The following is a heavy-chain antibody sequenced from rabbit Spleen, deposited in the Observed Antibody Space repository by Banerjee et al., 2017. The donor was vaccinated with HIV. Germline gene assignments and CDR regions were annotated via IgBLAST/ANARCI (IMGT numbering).Heavy chain of an antibody. CDR3: VREVAGKFNL. CDR2: IGANSGAP. CDR1: GFSFSSGYY. Sequence: QSLEESGGDLVKPGASLTLTCTASGFSFSSGYYMCWVRQAPGKGLEWVACIGANSGAPYYASWAKGRFTISKTSSTTVTLQMTSLTAADTATYFCVREVAGKFNLWGQGTLVTVS. D-gene: IGHD4-1*01. J-gene: IGHJ4*01. V-gene: IGHV1S40*01.